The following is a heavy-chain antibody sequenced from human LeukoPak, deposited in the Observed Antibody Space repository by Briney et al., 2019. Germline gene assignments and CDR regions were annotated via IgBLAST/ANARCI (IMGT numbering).Heavy chain of an antibody. CDR1: GFTFSSYG. D-gene: IGHD1-1*01. J-gene: IGHJ4*02. V-gene: IGHV3-30*02. CDR2: IRYDGSNK. Sequence: GGSLRLSCAASGFTFSSYGMYWVRQAPGKGLEWVAFIRYDGSNKYCADSVKGRFTISRDNSKNTLYLQMNSLRAEDTAVYYCAKDTTSAYGFDYWGQGTLVTVFS. CDR3: AKDTTSAYGFDY.